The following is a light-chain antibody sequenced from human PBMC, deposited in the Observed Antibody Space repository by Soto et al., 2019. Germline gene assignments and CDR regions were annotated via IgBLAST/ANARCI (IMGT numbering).Light chain of an antibody. J-gene: IGKJ5*01. V-gene: IGKV1-5*03. CDR1: QGISSW. CDR2: KAS. Sequence: DIQMTQSPSTLSASVGDRVTITCRASQGISSWLAWYQQKPGKAPKLLIYKASSLESGVPSRFSGSGSGTEFTLTISSLHPDDFATYYCQQYESYSIAFGQGTRLEIK. CDR3: QQYESYSIA.